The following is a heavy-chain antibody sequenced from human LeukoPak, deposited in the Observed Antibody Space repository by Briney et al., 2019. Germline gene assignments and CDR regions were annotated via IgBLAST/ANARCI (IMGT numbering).Heavy chain of an antibody. CDR3: ARKIGSPVPAATGAFDI. V-gene: IGHV4-34*01. Sequence: SETLSLTCAVYGGSFSGYYWSWIRQPPGKGLEWIGAINHSGSTNYNPSLKSRVTISVDTSKNQFSLKLSSVTAADTAVYYCARKIGSPVPAATGAFDIWGQGTMVTVSS. CDR1: GGSFSGYY. J-gene: IGHJ3*02. CDR2: INHSGST. D-gene: IGHD2-2*01.